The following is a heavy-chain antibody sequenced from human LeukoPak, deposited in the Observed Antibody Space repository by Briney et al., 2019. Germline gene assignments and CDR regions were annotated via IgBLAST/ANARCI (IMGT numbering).Heavy chain of an antibody. CDR1: GYSFISYW. V-gene: IGHV5-51*01. CDR2: IYPGDSDT. D-gene: IGHD3-22*01. CDR3: ARDHYYDQNAFDI. J-gene: IGHJ3*02. Sequence: GESLKISCKGSGYSFISYWIGWVRQMPGKGLEWMGTIYPGDSDTRYSPSFQGQVTISADKSISTAYLQWSSLKASDTAMYYCARDHYYDQNAFDIWGQGTMVTVSS.